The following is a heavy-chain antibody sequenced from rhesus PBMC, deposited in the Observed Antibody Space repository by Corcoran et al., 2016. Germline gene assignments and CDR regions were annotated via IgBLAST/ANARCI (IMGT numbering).Heavy chain of an antibody. D-gene: IGHD6-13*01. J-gene: IGHJ6*01. CDR2: IRSGGST. CDR3: ARHFGLGYSSWSVGLDS. Sequence: QVQLQQWGEGLVKPSETLSLTCAVYGGSVSGYWWGWIRQPPGKGLEWIGRIRSGGSTNYNPSLKSRVTISIDTSKNQFYLKLSSVTAADTAVYYCARHFGLGYSSWSVGLDSWGQGVVVTVSS. V-gene: IGHV4-160*01. CDR1: GGSVSGYW.